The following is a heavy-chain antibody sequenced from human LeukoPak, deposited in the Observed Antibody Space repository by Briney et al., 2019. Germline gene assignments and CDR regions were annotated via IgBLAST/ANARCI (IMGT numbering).Heavy chain of an antibody. D-gene: IGHD3-22*01. CDR2: IGGSDGRT. CDR3: AKDSSSYDWGYMDV. V-gene: IGHV3-23*01. Sequence: GGSLRLSCAASGFTFSTYAMSWVRQAPGKGLEWVSLIGGSDGRTRYADSVKGRFTISRDNSKNTLYLEMNSLRAEDTAIYYCAKDSSSYDWGYMDVWGKGTTVTISS. J-gene: IGHJ6*03. CDR1: GFTFSTYA.